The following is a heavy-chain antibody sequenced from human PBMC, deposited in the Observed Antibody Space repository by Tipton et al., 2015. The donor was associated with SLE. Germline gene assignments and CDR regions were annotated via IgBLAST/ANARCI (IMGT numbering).Heavy chain of an antibody. CDR2: IKQDGREK. CDR3: ARDLYSSGWGGGGAY. CDR1: GFTFGGFW. D-gene: IGHD6-19*01. J-gene: IGHJ4*02. Sequence: GSLRLSCAASGFTFGGFWMSWVRQAPGKGLEWVANIKQDGREKYYVDSVRGRFTISRDNAKNPLYLQMNSLRVEDTAVYYCARDLYSSGWGGGGAYWGQGTLVTVSS. V-gene: IGHV3-7*01.